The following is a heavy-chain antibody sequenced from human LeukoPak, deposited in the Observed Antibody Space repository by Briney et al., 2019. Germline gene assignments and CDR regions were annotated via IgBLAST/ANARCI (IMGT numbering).Heavy chain of an antibody. J-gene: IGHJ6*03. Sequence: PSQTLSFTCAVSGGSISSSNWWSWVRQPPGKGLEWIGEIYHSGSTNYNPSLKSRVTISVDKSKNQFSLKLSSVTAADTAVYYCARYSSRSYYYYMDVWGKGTTVTISS. CDR2: IYHSGST. D-gene: IGHD6-13*01. V-gene: IGHV4-4*02. CDR1: GGSISSSNW. CDR3: ARYSSRSYYYYMDV.